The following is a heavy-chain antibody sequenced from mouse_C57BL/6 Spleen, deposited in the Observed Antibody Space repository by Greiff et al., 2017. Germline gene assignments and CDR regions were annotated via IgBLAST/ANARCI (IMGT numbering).Heavy chain of an antibody. V-gene: IGHV1-55*01. Sequence: VQLQQPGAELVKPGASVKMSCKASGYTFTSYWITWVKQRPGQCLEWIGDIYPGSGSTNYNEKFKSKGTLTIDTSSSTDYMQLSSPTSEDSAVYYCARERHRGSSYRAMENWGQGSSVSVYS. CDR1: GYTFTSYW. CDR2: IYPGSGST. J-gene: IGHJ4*01. D-gene: IGHD1-1*01. CDR3: ARERHRGSSYRAMEN.